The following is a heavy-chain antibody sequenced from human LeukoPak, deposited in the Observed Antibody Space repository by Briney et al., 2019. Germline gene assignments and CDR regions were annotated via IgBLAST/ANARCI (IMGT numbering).Heavy chain of an antibody. Sequence: SETLSLTCTVSGGSISSSGYYWGWIRQPPGKGLEWLESITYSENAYYYPSLKSRVTISVDTSKNQFSLKLSSVTAADTAVYYCARRVAAAAAGQGYFDYWGQGTLVTVSS. D-gene: IGHD6-13*01. CDR3: ARRVAAAAAGQGYFDY. CDR2: ITYSENA. CDR1: GGSISSSGYY. V-gene: IGHV4-39*01. J-gene: IGHJ4*02.